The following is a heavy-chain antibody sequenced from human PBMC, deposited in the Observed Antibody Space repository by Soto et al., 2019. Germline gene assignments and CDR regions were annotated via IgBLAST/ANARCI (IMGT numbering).Heavy chain of an antibody. Sequence: GASVKISRTSCRDSLSISVISGVRQAPGQGLEWMGWISTYTGNANYAQNFQGRVTMTTDTSTSTAYMDLRSLRSDDTAVYYCAREDYGDSYNWFDPWGQGTLVTVSS. V-gene: IGHV1-18*01. CDR2: ISTYTGNA. CDR3: AREDYGDSYNWFDP. D-gene: IGHD4-17*01. J-gene: IGHJ5*02. CDR1: RDSLSISV.